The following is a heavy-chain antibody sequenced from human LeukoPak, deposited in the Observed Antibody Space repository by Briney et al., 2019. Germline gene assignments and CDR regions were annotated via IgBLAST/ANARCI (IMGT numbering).Heavy chain of an antibody. Sequence: PSETLSLTCTVSGGSISSGDYYWSWIRQPPGKGLEWIGYIYYSGSTYYNPSLKSRVTISVDMSKNQFSLKLSSVTAADTAVYYCARMLGATDAFEIWGQGTMVTVSS. CDR2: IYYSGST. D-gene: IGHD1-26*01. CDR3: ARMLGATDAFEI. CDR1: GGSISSGDYY. V-gene: IGHV4-30-4*01. J-gene: IGHJ3*02.